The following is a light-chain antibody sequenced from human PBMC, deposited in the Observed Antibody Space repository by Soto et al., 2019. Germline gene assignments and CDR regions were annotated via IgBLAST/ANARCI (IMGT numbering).Light chain of an antibody. CDR3: QQYDNSPMYT. CDR1: QSVSSSY. J-gene: IGKJ2*01. V-gene: IGKV3-20*01. Sequence: EIVLTQSPGTLSLSPGERATLSCRASQSVSSSYLAWYQHKPGQAPRLLIYGASSRATGIPDRFSGSGSGTDFTLNISRLEPEDFAVYYCQQYDNSPMYTFGQGTELEIK. CDR2: GAS.